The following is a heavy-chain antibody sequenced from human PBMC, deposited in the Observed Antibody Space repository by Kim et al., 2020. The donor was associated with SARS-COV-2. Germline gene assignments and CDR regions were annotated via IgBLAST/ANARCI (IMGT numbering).Heavy chain of an antibody. Sequence: GGSLRLSCAASGFTFTTYAMSWVRQAPGKGLEWVSAIGHTTYYADSVKGRFTISRDNSKNTLYLQMNSLRAEDTAVYYCTKVATTVTTINWFDPWGQGTLVTVSS. CDR1: GFTFTTYA. V-gene: IGHV3-23*01. J-gene: IGHJ5*02. D-gene: IGHD4-17*01. CDR3: TKVATTVTTINWFDP. CDR2: IGHTT.